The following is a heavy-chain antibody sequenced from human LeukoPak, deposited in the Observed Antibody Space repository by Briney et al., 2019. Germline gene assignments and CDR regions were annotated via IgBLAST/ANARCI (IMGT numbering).Heavy chain of an antibody. CDR2: ISPTGSTT. CDR1: GFSFSGHW. V-gene: IGHV3-74*01. J-gene: IGHJ4*02. CDR3: ARGPNSNWSGLYF. Sequence: GGSLRLSCTASGFSFSGHWMHWARQLPGKGLVWVSRISPTGSTTSYADSVKGRFTVSRDNAKNTLYLQVNNLRAEDTAVYYCARGPNSNWSGLYFWGQGTLLTVSS. D-gene: IGHD6-6*01.